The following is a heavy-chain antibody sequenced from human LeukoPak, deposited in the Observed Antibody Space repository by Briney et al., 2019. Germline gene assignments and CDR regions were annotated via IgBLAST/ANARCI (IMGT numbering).Heavy chain of an antibody. D-gene: IGHD2-8*01. J-gene: IGHJ6*02. Sequence: GGSLRLSCAASGFTFSSYWMHWVRQAPGKGLVWVSRINSDGSSTSYADSVKGRFTVSRDNAKNTLYLQMNSLRAEDAAVYYCARGRILYSSPTPMDVWGQGTTVTVSS. V-gene: IGHV3-74*01. CDR3: ARGRILYSSPTPMDV. CDR2: INSDGSST. CDR1: GFTFSSYW.